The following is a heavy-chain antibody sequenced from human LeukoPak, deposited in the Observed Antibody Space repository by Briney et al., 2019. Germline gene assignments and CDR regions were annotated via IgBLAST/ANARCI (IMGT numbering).Heavy chain of an antibody. Sequence: SVKVSCKASGYTFTGYYMHWVRQAPGQGLEWMGRIIPILGIANYAQKFQGRVTITADKSTSTAYMELSSLRSEDTAVYYCARDKGGYYDSSGYLDYWGQGTLVTVSS. D-gene: IGHD3-22*01. CDR1: GYTFTGYY. V-gene: IGHV1-69*04. J-gene: IGHJ4*02. CDR2: IIPILGIA. CDR3: ARDKGGYYDSSGYLDY.